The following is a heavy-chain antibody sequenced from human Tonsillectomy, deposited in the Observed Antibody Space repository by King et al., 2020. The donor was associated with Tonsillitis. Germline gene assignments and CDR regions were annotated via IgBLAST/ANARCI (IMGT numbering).Heavy chain of an antibody. CDR1: GGSISSTSYY. D-gene: IGHD2-2*01. J-gene: IGHJ3*02. V-gene: IGHV4-39*01. CDR2: IYYYSGTT. CDR3: ARLPAYSSTSFVFES. Sequence: QLQESGPGLVKPSETLSLTCNVSGGSISSTSYYWGWIRQPPGKGLEWIGNIYYYSGTTYYTPSLKSRVTISVDTSKNQFSLKLSSVTAADAAVYYCARLPAYSSTSFVFESWGQGTMVTVSS.